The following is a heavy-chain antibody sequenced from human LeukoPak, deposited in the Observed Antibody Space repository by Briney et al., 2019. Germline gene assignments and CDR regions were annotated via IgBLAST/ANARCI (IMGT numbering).Heavy chain of an antibody. J-gene: IGHJ5*02. CDR2: IYYSGST. CDR1: GGSISSSSYY. V-gene: IGHV4-39*01. D-gene: IGHD3-10*01. CDR3: AGGSGSYYLDNWFDP. Sequence: SETLSLTCTVSGGSISSSSYYWGWIRHPPGKGLEWIGSIYYSGSTYYNPSLKSRVTISVDTSKNQFSLKLSSVTAADTAVYYCAGGSGSYYLDNWFDPWGQGTLVTVSS.